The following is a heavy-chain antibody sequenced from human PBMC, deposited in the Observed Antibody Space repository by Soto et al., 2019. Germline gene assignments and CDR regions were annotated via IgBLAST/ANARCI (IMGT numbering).Heavy chain of an antibody. D-gene: IGHD3-16*01. CDR1: GFTFSSYA. V-gene: IGHV3-30*14. CDR3: ARGLRGNSGGGGY. CDR2: ISYDGSNK. Sequence: QVQLVESGGGVVQPGRSLRLSCAASGFTFSSYAMHWVRQAPGKGLEWVAVISYDGSNKYYADSVKGRFTISRDNSKKTLYREMNSLRAEETAVYYCARGLRGNSGGGGYWGQGTLVTVSS. J-gene: IGHJ4*02.